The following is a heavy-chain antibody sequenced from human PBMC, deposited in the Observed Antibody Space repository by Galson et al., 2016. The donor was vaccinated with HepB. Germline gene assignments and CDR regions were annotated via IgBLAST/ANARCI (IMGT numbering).Heavy chain of an antibody. Sequence: SVKVSCKASGYSVTTYAMNWVRQAPGQGLEWMGWINTNTGKSTYAQAFTGRFVFSLDTSVGTTYLQISGLKAEDTAVYYCARDMGYCSSTSCYVTAFDMWGQGTMSAVSA. CDR2: INTNTGKS. J-gene: IGHJ3*02. V-gene: IGHV7-4-1*02. CDR3: ARDMGYCSSTSCYVTAFDM. D-gene: IGHD2-2*01. CDR1: GYSVTTYA.